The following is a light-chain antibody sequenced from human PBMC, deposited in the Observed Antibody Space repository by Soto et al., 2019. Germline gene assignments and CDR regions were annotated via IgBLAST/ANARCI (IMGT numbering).Light chain of an antibody. CDR2: DAS. V-gene: IGKV1-13*02. J-gene: IGKJ4*01. Sequence: AIQLTQSPSSLSAFVGDRVTITCRASQGISSALAWYQQKPGKAPKLLIYDASSLESGVPSRFGGSGSGTDFTLTISSLQPEDFATYYCQQFNSYPPALTFGGGTKVEIK. CDR3: QQFNSYPPALT. CDR1: QGISSA.